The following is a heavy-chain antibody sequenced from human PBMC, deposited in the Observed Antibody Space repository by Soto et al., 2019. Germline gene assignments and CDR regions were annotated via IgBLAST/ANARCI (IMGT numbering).Heavy chain of an antibody. V-gene: IGHV4-31*03. Sequence: PSGTLSLTCTVSGSSISSVGYSWSWLRQHPGKGLGWIGYIYYSGSTYYNPSLKSRVTISVDTSKNQFSLKLSSVTAADTAVYYCARAHNYYYGMDVWGQGTTVTVSS. CDR2: IYYSGST. J-gene: IGHJ6*02. CDR1: GSSISSVGYS. CDR3: ARAHNYYYGMDV.